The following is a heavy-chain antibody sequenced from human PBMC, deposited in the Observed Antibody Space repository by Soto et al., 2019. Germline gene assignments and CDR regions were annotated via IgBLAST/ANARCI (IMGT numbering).Heavy chain of an antibody. CDR1: GFTFSSYA. Sequence: GGSLRLSCAASGFTFSSYAMSCVRQAPGKGLEWVSAISGSGGSTYYVDSVKGRLTISRDNSKNTLYLQMNSLRAEDTAVYYCAKRVLYSSGWYIDYWGQGTLVTVSS. J-gene: IGHJ4*02. D-gene: IGHD6-19*01. CDR3: AKRVLYSSGWYIDY. CDR2: ISGSGGST. V-gene: IGHV3-23*01.